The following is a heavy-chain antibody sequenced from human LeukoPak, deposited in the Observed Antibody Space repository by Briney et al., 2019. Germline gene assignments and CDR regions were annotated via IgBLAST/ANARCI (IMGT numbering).Heavy chain of an antibody. CDR1: GYTFTAYY. CDR2: INPDSGDT. CDR3: AGTPNGSGSYYKSAY. Sequence: ASVKVSCKASGYTFTAYYMHWVRQAPGQGLEWMGWINPDSGDTNYEQKFQGRVTMTRDTSISTAYMVLSRLRSDDTAVYYCAGTPNGSGSYYKSAYWGQGTLVTVSS. V-gene: IGHV1-2*02. D-gene: IGHD3-10*01. J-gene: IGHJ4*02.